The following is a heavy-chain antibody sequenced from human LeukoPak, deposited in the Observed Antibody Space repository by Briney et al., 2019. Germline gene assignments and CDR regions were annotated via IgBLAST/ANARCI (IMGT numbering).Heavy chain of an antibody. D-gene: IGHD4-11*01. CDR3: SRGRTTITRGAFDI. J-gene: IGHJ3*02. CDR2: FHYSEST. CDR1: GDSIRSYY. V-gene: IGHV4-59*01. Sequence: PSETLSLTRTVSGDSIRSYYWSWIRQPPGKGLEWIGDFHYSESTNYNPSLKSRVTISGDTSKNQFSLKLSSVTAADTAVYFCSRGRTTITRGAFDIWGQGTMVTVSS.